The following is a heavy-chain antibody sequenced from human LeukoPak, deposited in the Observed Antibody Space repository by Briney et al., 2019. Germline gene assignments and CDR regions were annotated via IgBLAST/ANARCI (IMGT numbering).Heavy chain of an antibody. Sequence: PSETLSLTCTVPVGSISSYYWSWIRQPPGKGLERIGYIYTSGSTNYTPSLKSRVTISVDTSKNQFSLKLSSLTAADTAVYYCARLSAGREYYYYYYMDVWGKGTTVTVSS. CDR3: ARLSAGREYYYYYYMDV. J-gene: IGHJ6*03. CDR1: VGSISSYY. D-gene: IGHD2-15*01. CDR2: IYTSGST. V-gene: IGHV4-4*09.